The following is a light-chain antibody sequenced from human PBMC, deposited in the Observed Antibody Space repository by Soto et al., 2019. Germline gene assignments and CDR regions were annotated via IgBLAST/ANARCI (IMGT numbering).Light chain of an antibody. CDR3: QQFGSSIPHT. Sequence: ENVMTQSSGTLSLSPGERATISCRASQVIGSRYLAWYHQKSGQAPRLLIYGASSRATGIPDRFSGSGSGTDFTLTISRLEPDDFGVYYCQQFGSSIPHTFGQGTKLEI. V-gene: IGKV3-20*01. CDR1: QVIGSRY. CDR2: GAS. J-gene: IGKJ2*01.